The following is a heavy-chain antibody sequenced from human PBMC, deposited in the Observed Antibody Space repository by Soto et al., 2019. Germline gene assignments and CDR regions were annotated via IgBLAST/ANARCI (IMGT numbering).Heavy chain of an antibody. Sequence: QITLKESGPTLVKTTQTLTLTCTFSGFSLSTSGVGVGWIRQPPGKALEWLALIYWDADKRYSPSLKSRLTIPQDPSKSRVVLTMTTMDPVDTATDYCAHKGDGYRGFKYWGQGTLVTVSS. V-gene: IGHV2-5*02. D-gene: IGHD5-12*01. CDR2: IYWDADK. CDR3: AHKGDGYRGFKY. CDR1: GFSLSTSGVG. J-gene: IGHJ4*02.